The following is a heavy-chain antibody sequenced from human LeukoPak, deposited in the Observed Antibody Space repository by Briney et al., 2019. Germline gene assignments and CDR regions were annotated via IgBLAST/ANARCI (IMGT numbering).Heavy chain of an antibody. D-gene: IGHD3-10*01. J-gene: IGHJ4*02. CDR1: GFTFSSYW. CDR3: AKDRYHYGSGSYYFDY. Sequence: SGGSLRLSCAASGFTFSSYWMHWVRQAPGKGLVWVSGINSDGSSTSYADSVKGRFTISRDNAKNTLYLQMNSLRAEDTAVYYCAKDRYHYGSGSYYFDYWGQGTLVTVSS. V-gene: IGHV3-74*01. CDR2: INSDGSST.